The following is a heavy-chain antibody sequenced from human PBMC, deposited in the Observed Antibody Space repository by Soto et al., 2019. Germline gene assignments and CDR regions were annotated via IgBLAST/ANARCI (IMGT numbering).Heavy chain of an antibody. V-gene: IGHV3-73*01. D-gene: IGHD2-21*01. Sequence: GGSLRLSCPASGFTFSDSGIHWVRQASGQGLEWVGRIRGKGNKYATAYAASVEGRFSVSRDDSENTAYLQMSSLQIADTDVYYCTRLNEEPSVIQSFDYWGQGTVVTVSS. CDR3: TRLNEEPSVIQSFDY. CDR1: GFTFSDSG. CDR2: IRGKGNKYAT. J-gene: IGHJ4*02.